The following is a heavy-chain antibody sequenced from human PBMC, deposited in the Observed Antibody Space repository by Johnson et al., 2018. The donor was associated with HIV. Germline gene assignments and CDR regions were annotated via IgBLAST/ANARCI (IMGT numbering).Heavy chain of an antibody. D-gene: IGHD4-23*01. CDR1: GFTFSSYA. CDR3: ARDRGWGYGGGNSWNAFDI. V-gene: IGHV3-30*04. Sequence: QMQLVESGGGVVQPGRPLRLSCAASGFTFSSYAMHWVRQAPGKGLEWVAVISYDGSNKYYADSVKGRLTVSRDNFKNTLHLQMNSLRGEDTAVYYCARDRGWGYGGGNSWNAFDIWGQGTMVTVSS. J-gene: IGHJ3*02. CDR2: ISYDGSNK.